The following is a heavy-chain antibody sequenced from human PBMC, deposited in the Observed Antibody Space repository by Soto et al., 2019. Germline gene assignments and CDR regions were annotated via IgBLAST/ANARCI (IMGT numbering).Heavy chain of an antibody. CDR2: ISQDGGIQ. Sequence: QVHLVESGGGVVQPGRSLRLSCAASGFTFSSYTMHWVRQAPGRGLEWVAVISQDGGIQHYADSVKGRFTISRDNSESTLYLQMNGLRSEDTAVYYCVTSELSFAYWGQGSLVTVSP. CDR1: GFTFSSYT. CDR3: VTSELSFAY. V-gene: IGHV3-30-3*01. J-gene: IGHJ4*02. D-gene: IGHD1-26*01.